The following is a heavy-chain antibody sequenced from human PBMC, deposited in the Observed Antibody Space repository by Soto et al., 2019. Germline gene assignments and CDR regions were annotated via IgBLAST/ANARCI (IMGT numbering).Heavy chain of an antibody. CDR1: GGSISSYY. D-gene: IGHD3-9*01. CDR3: ARALILTGYYIHDAFDI. Sequence: PSETLSLTCTVSGGSISSYYWSWIRQTPGKGLEWIGYIYYSGSTNYNPSLKSRVTISVDTSKNQFSLKLSSVTAADTAVYYCARALILTGYYIHDAFDIWGQGTMVTVS. J-gene: IGHJ3*02. V-gene: IGHV4-59*01. CDR2: IYYSGST.